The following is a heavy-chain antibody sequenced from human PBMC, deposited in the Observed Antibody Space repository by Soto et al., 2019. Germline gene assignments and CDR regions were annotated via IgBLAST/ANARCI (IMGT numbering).Heavy chain of an antibody. D-gene: IGHD1-26*01. CDR3: ARDSYSGTPGIYYGMDV. V-gene: IGHV3-74*03. J-gene: IGHJ6*02. CDR1: GFTFSSYW. CDR2: IRKSVGET. Sequence: PGGSLRLSCAASGFTFSSYWMHWVRQTPGKGQGLLRRIRKSVGETKSVDSGRRRFTKYRENVKNMMYLQMNSLRAEDTAVYYCARDSYSGTPGIYYGMDVWGQGTTVTVSS.